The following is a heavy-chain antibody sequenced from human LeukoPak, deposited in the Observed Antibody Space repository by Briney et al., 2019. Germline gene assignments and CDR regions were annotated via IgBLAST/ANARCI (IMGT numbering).Heavy chain of an antibody. D-gene: IGHD2-2*02. CDR3: VGQNVVVPAAIR. CDR2: IYYSGST. CDR1: GGSISGYY. Sequence: SETLSLTCTVSGGSISGYYWSWIRQPPGKGLEWIGYIYYSGSTNYNPSLKSRVTISVDTSKNQFSLKLSSVTAADTAVYYCVGQNVVVPAAIRWGQGTLVTVSS. J-gene: IGHJ4*02. V-gene: IGHV4-59*01.